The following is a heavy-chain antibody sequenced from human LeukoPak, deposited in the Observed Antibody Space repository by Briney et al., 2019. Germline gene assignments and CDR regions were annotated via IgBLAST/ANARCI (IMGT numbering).Heavy chain of an antibody. CDR2: INPNSGGT. J-gene: IGHJ4*02. D-gene: IGHD6-13*01. V-gene: IGHV1-2*06. Sequence: GASVKVSCKASGYTFTGYYMHWVRQAPGQGLEWMGRINPNSGGTNYAQKFQGRVTMTRDTSISTAYMELSRLRSDDRAVYYCARVNIEGIAETEFDYWGQGTLVTVSS. CDR1: GYTFTGYY. CDR3: ARVNIEGIAETEFDY.